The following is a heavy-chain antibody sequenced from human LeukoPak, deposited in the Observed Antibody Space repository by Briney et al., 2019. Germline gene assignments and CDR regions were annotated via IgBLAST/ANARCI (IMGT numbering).Heavy chain of an antibody. J-gene: IGHJ4*02. CDR1: GGSVSNYY. CDR2: VYYTGST. V-gene: IGHV4-59*08. Sequence: SETLSLTCSVSGGSVSNYYWSWIRQPPGKGLERIGYVYYTGSTNYNPSLKSRVTMFEDKSKNQFSLRLYSATVADTAVYYCARHFAYSSSSYFDYWGQGSLVTVSS. D-gene: IGHD6-6*01. CDR3: ARHFAYSSSSYFDY.